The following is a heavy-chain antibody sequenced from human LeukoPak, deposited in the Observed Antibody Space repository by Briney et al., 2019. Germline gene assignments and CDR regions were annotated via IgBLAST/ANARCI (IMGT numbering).Heavy chain of an antibody. V-gene: IGHV3-30-3*01. J-gene: IGHJ4*02. CDR3: AKVEYTSSWYGVGSLDY. D-gene: IGHD6-13*01. Sequence: GGSLRLSCAASGFTFSSYAMHWVRQAPGKGLEWVAVISYDGSNKYYADSVKGRFTISRDNSKNTLYLQMNSLRAEDTAVYYCAKVEYTSSWYGVGSLDYWGQGTLVTVSS. CDR2: ISYDGSNK. CDR1: GFTFSSYA.